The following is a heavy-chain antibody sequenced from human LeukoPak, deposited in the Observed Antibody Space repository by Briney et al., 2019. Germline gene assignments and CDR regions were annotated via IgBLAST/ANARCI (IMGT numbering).Heavy chain of an antibody. CDR3: AKLDGYSYGSPHL. CDR2: IKSKTDGGTT. J-gene: IGHJ4*02. CDR1: GFTFSNAW. V-gene: IGHV3-15*01. Sequence: PGGSLRLSCAASGFTFSNAWMSWVRQAPGKGLEWVGRIKSKTDGGTTDYAAPVKGRFTISRDDSKNTLYLQMNSLRAEDTAVYYCAKLDGYSYGSPHLWGQGTLVTVSS. D-gene: IGHD5-18*01.